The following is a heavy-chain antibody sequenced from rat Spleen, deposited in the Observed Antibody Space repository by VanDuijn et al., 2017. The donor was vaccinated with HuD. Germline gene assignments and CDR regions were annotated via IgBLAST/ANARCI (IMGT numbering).Heavy chain of an antibody. CDR2: INYSGST. CDR3: ATHPATEGIVSFY. V-gene: IGHV3-1*01. Sequence: EVQLQESGPGLVKPSQSLSLTCSVTGFSITTHYWDWIRKFPGNKMEWMGYINYSGSTNYNPSLKSRISITRDTSKNQFFLQVNSVTTEDTATYYCATHPATEGIVSFYWGQGVMVTVSS. D-gene: IGHD1-11*01. J-gene: IGHJ2*01. CDR1: GFSITTHY.